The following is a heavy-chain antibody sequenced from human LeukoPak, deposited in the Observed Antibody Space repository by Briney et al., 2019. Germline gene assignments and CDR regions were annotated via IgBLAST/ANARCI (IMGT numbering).Heavy chain of an antibody. D-gene: IGHD6-25*01. J-gene: IGHJ1*01. CDR2: VSYDGGTT. Sequence: GGSLRLSCAASGFTFRNYGMQWVRQAPGKGLEWVAVVSYDGGTTFYADSVKGRFTISRDNSKNTLDLQMFSLRVEDTAVYYCAKEPYSSSSGWYFEDWGQGTLVTVSS. CDR1: GFTFRNYG. CDR3: AKEPYSSSSGWYFED. V-gene: IGHV3-30*18.